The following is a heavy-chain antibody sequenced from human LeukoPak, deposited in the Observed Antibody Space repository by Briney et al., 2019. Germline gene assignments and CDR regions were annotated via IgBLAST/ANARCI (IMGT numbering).Heavy chain of an antibody. CDR2: ISSSSSYI. CDR3: ASDDYGGFDI. Sequence: GGTLRLSCAASGFTFDDYTMHWVRQAPGKGLEWVSSISSSSSYIYYADSVKGRFTISRDNAKNSLYLQRNRLRAEDTAVYYCASDDYGGFDIWGQGTMVTVSS. D-gene: IGHD4-23*01. J-gene: IGHJ3*02. CDR1: GFTFDDYT. V-gene: IGHV3-21*01.